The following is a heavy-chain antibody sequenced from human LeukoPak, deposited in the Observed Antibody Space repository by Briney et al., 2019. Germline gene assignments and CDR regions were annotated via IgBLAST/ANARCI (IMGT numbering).Heavy chain of an antibody. CDR2: INSDGGGA. CDR3: AKEYKYSNSWVFDY. V-gene: IGHV3-74*01. D-gene: IGHD6-13*01. CDR1: GITFGNNW. J-gene: IGHJ4*02. Sequence: GGSLRLSCAASGITFGNNWMHWVRQGPGKGLVWISRINSDGGGAIYADSVKGRFTISRDNAKNSLYLQMNSLRAEDTAVYYCAKEYKYSNSWVFDYWGQGTLVTVSS.